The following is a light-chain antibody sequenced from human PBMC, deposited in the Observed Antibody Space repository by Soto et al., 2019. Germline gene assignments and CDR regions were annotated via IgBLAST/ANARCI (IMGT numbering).Light chain of an antibody. Sequence: DIPMTQSPSTLSASVGDRVTITCRASQSISSWLAWYQQKPGKAPKLLIYDASSLESGVPSRFIGSGSGTEFTLTISSLQPDDFATYYCQQYNSYSWTFGQGTKVEI. V-gene: IGKV1-5*01. J-gene: IGKJ1*01. CDR3: QQYNSYSWT. CDR1: QSISSW. CDR2: DAS.